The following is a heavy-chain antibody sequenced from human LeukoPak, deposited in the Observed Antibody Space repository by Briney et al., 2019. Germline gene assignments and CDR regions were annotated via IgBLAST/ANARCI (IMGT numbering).Heavy chain of an antibody. CDR1: GGSFSGYY. CDR3: ARAPNFPGRQLAPGDAFDI. D-gene: IGHD6-13*01. Sequence: PSETLSLTCAVYGGSFSGYYWSWIRQPPGKGLEWVGEINHSGSTSYNPSLKSRVTISVDTSKNQFSLKLSSVTAADTAVYYCARAPNFPGRQLAPGDAFDIWGQGTMVTVSS. J-gene: IGHJ3*02. CDR2: INHSGST. V-gene: IGHV4-34*01.